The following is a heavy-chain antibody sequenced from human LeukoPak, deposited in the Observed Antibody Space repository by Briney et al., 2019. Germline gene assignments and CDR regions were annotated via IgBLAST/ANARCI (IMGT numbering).Heavy chain of an antibody. CDR1: GFTFSSFD. CDR2: IGTASDT. V-gene: IGHV3-13*01. CDR3: ARGPPRGKYYYMDV. J-gene: IGHJ6*03. Sequence: PGGSLRLSCAASGFTFSSFDMHWVRQPTGQGLEWVSTIGTASDTYYPGSVEGRFTLSGDNAKNSLYPQMNSLTAGDTAVYYCARGPPRGKYYYMDVWGKGTTVTVSS. D-gene: IGHD1-1*01.